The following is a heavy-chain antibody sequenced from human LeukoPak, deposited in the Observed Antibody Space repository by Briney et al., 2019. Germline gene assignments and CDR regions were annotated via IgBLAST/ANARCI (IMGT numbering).Heavy chain of an antibody. CDR3: ARETLYYDILTGYYVFGGLIDY. Sequence: PSETLSLTCTVSGGSISSGSYYWSWIRQPAGKGLEWIGRIYTSGSTNYNPSLKSRVTISVDTSKNQFSLKLSSVTAADTAVYYCARETLYYDILTGYYVFGGLIDYWAQGTLVTVSS. CDR1: GGSISSGSYY. D-gene: IGHD3-9*01. J-gene: IGHJ4*02. V-gene: IGHV4-61*02. CDR2: IYTSGST.